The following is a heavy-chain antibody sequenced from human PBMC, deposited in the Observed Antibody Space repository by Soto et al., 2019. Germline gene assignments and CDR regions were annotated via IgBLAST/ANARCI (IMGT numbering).Heavy chain of an antibody. Sequence: QVHFVQSGAEEKNPGASVKASCKASGYTFSNYVIHWVRQAPGQRLEWMGWIHAGNGNTQYSQKFQGRVTITRDTSASTSYMELNSLRSEDTAVYYCTREDYWGQGTLVTVSS. CDR3: TREDY. V-gene: IGHV1-3*05. CDR2: IHAGNGNT. J-gene: IGHJ4*02. CDR1: GYTFSNYV.